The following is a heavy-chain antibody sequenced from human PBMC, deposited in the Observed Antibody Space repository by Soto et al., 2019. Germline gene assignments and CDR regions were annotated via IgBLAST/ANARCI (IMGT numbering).Heavy chain of an antibody. J-gene: IGHJ6*02. CDR2: ISSSSSYT. CDR3: AGDSPRGVRDYYGMDV. D-gene: IGHD3-10*01. V-gene: IGHV3-11*06. Sequence: GGSLRLSCAASGFTFSDYYMSWIRQAPGKGLEWVSYISSSSSYTNYADSVKGRFTISRDNAKNSLYLQMNSLRAEDTAVYYCAGDSPRGVRDYYGMDVWGQGTTVTVSS. CDR1: GFTFSDYY.